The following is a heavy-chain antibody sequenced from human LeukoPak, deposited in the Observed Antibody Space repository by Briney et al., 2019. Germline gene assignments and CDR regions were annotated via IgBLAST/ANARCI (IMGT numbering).Heavy chain of an antibody. CDR3: ARGPRIAVAGTWGFRFDP. Sequence: PSETLSLTCAVYGGSFSGYYWSWIRQPPGKGLEWIGEINHSGSTNYNPSLKSRVTISVDTSKNQFSLKLSSVTAADTAVYYCARGPRIAVAGTWGFRFDPWGQGTLVTVSS. V-gene: IGHV4-34*01. CDR1: GGSFSGYY. CDR2: INHSGST. D-gene: IGHD6-19*01. J-gene: IGHJ5*02.